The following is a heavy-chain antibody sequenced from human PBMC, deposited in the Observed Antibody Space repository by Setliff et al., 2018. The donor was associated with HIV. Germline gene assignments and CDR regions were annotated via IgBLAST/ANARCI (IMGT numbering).Heavy chain of an antibody. V-gene: IGHV4-38-2*01. CDR1: GYSISSGYY. CDR3: ARRPPYWGFDF. D-gene: IGHD3-16*01. CDR2: IYHNGNT. J-gene: IGHJ4*02. Sequence: SETLSLTCDVSGYSISSGYYWGWIRQPPGKGLEWIANIYHNGNTHYNPSVKSRVTISVDTSKNQFSLKLRSVTAADTAVYYCARRPPYWGFDFWGQGTLVTVSS.